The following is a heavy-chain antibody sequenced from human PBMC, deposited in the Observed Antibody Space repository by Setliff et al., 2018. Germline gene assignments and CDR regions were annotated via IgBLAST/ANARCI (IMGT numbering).Heavy chain of an antibody. CDR2: INNYNFNT. CDR3: ARDTRDRYDTSGHYLSLDY. J-gene: IGHJ4*02. D-gene: IGHD3-22*01. CDR1: GYTFTNYG. V-gene: IGHV1-18*01. Sequence: ASVKVSCKASGYTFTNYGITWVRQAPGQGLEWIGWINNYNFNTNYAQNFQGRVTITADESTRTAYMELSSVRFEDTAVYYCARDTRDRYDTSGHYLSLDYWGQGTLVTVSS.